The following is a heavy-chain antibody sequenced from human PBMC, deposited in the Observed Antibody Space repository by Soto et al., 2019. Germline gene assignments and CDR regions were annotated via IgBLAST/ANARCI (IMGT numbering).Heavy chain of an antibody. Sequence: EVQLLESGGGLVQPGGSLRLSCAASGFTFSTYTMNWVRQAPGKGQEWVSGIFGDGSRAYYADSVKGRFTISRDNSKNTLYLQMSSLRVEETAIYYCAKDARTDGYWDFDYWGQGTLVTVSS. V-gene: IGHV3-23*01. J-gene: IGHJ4*02. CDR3: AKDARTDGYWDFDY. D-gene: IGHD5-12*01. CDR2: IFGDGSRA. CDR1: GFTFSTYT.